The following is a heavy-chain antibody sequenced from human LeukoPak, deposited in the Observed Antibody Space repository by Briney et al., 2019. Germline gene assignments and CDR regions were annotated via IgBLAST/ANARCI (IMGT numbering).Heavy chain of an antibody. Sequence: SETLSLTCTIFGDSVSGSDSYWDWIRQPPGKGLEWIGTIYYSGRTYYGPSLKSRVTLSVDTSNNQFSLTLSSVTAADTAFYFCARRRYYDSSGYLQWGQGTLVTVSS. V-gene: IGHV4-39*01. J-gene: IGHJ1*01. D-gene: IGHD3-22*01. CDR2: IYYSGRT. CDR1: GDSVSGSDSY. CDR3: ARRRYYDSSGYLQ.